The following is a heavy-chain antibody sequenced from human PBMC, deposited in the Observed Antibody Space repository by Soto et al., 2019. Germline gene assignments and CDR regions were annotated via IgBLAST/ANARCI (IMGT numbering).Heavy chain of an antibody. D-gene: IGHD2-8*02. J-gene: IGHJ4*02. CDR1: GYSFTGYY. CDR2: INPDSGAT. CDR3: ARGDYGTGGYPFPYFDY. V-gene: IGHV1-2*02. Sequence: HAHLVQSGAEVKRPGASLKVSCKASGYSFTGYYMHWVRQAPGQGLEWMGWINPDSGATNYAQNFQGRVTLSSDTSISTASMDLISVTSDDTAVYYCARGDYGTGGYPFPYFDYWGQGTLVLVSS.